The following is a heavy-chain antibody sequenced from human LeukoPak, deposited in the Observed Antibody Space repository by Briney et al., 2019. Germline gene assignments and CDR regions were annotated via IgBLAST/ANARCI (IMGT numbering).Heavy chain of an antibody. CDR1: GFXFNNYA. CDR3: AKDNPYCSSANCYFDY. D-gene: IGHD2-2*01. V-gene: IGHV3-23*01. Sequence: GGSLRLSCAASGFXFNNYAMSWVRQAPGRGLEWVSALSGSSTYYADSVKGRFTISRDNSKNTLYLQMNSLRGEDTAVYFCAKDNPYCSSANCYFDYWGQGTLVTVSS. J-gene: IGHJ4*02. CDR2: LSGSST.